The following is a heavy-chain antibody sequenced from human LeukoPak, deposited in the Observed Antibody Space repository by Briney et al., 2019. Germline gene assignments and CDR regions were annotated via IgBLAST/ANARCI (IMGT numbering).Heavy chain of an antibody. CDR2: IYHSGST. Sequence: SETLSLTCTVSGGSISTYYWNWIRQPPGKGLEWIGYIYHSGSTNYNPSLQSRVTISVDTSKNQFSLKLRSVTAADTAVYYCARAIGDDYGFDYWGQGTLVTVSS. V-gene: IGHV4-59*01. CDR1: GGSISTYY. D-gene: IGHD4-17*01. CDR3: ARAIGDDYGFDY. J-gene: IGHJ4*02.